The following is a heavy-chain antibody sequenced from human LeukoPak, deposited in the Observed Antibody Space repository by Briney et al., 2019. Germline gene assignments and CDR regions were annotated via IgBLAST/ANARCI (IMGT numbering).Heavy chain of an antibody. V-gene: IGHV4-61*05. CDR1: GGSISSSSYY. CDR3: ARWVYYGSGSYAFDI. D-gene: IGHD3-10*01. CDR2: MYYSGNT. J-gene: IGHJ3*02. Sequence: SETLSLTCTVSGGSISSSSYYWGWIRQPPGKGLEWIAYMYYSGNTNYNPSLKSRVTISVDTSKNQFSLKLSSVTAADTAVYYCARWVYYGSGSYAFDIWGQGTMVTVSS.